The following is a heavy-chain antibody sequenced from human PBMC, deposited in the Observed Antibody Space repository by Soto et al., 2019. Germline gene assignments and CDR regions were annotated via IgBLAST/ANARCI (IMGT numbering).Heavy chain of an antibody. V-gene: IGHV1-69*01. D-gene: IGHD3-22*01. CDR3: ARPDEGGYSSDHHYYYALDV. Sequence: QVHLLQSGAEVQKPGSSVKVSCTASGASFTRYSLSWVRQAPGQGLEWVGGIVPIFGITNYAQRFQGRVKITADESTKTASMELSSLSSDDTAVYYCARPDEGGYSSDHHYYYALDVWGQGTSVTVTS. CDR2: IVPIFGIT. CDR1: GASFTRYS. J-gene: IGHJ6*02.